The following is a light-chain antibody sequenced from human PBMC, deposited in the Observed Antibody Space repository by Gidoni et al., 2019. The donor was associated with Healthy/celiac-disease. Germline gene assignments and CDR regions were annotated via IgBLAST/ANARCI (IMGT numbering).Light chain of an antibody. Sequence: DIQLTQSPSSLSASVGDTATITCQASKDISNSVNWYQQEPGKAPKLLMYAASNLETGAPSRFSGSGCGTDSTFTISRLQPEDIAKYYCQQYDNPPITFGQGTRLEIK. CDR1: KDISNS. J-gene: IGKJ5*01. V-gene: IGKV1-33*01. CDR3: QQYDNPPIT. CDR2: AAS.